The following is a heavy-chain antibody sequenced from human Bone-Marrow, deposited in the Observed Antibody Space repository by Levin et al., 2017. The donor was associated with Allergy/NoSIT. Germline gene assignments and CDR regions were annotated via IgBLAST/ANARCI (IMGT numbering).Heavy chain of an antibody. CDR1: GGSVSSGSYY. J-gene: IGHJ4*02. CDR2: IYHSGST. CDR3: ARGSYFGGLSFDC. D-gene: IGHD4-23*01. V-gene: IGHV4-61*01. Sequence: SQTLSLTCTVSGGSVSSGSYYWSWIRQPPGKGLEWIAYIYHSGSTKYNPSLKSRVTISLDTSRNQFSLRLTSLTAADPAVYYCARGSYFGGLSFDCGAKETLVTVPS.